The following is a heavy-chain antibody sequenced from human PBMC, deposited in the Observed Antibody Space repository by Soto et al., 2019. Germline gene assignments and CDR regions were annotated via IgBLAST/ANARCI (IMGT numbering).Heavy chain of an antibody. CDR3: ARETTETSSLFDY. V-gene: IGHV3-74*01. CDR1: GFTFSRFW. J-gene: IGHJ4*02. CDR2: MNSDGSIT. Sequence: GGSLRLSCAASGFTFSRFWMHWVRQAPGKGLVWVSRMNSDGSITTYADSVKGRFTISRDNAKSTLYLQVHSLRAEDAAVYYCARETTETSSLFDYWGRGALVTVSS. D-gene: IGHD4-17*01.